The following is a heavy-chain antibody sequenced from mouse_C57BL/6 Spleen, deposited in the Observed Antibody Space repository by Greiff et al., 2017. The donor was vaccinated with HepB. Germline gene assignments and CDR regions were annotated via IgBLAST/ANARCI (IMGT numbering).Heavy chain of an antibody. Sequence: VQLQQSGPELVKPGASVKISCKASGYSFTDYNMNWVKQSNGKSLEWIGVINPNYGTTSYNQKFKGKATLTVDQSSSTAYMQLNSLTSEDSAVYYCARGGITTVVGHWYFDVWGTGTTVTVSS. CDR1: GYSFTDYN. D-gene: IGHD1-1*01. CDR2: INPNYGTT. V-gene: IGHV1-39*01. J-gene: IGHJ1*03. CDR3: ARGGITTVVGHWYFDV.